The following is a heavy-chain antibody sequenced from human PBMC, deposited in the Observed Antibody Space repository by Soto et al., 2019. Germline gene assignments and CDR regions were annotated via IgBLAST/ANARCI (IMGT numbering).Heavy chain of an antibody. D-gene: IGHD1-1*01. CDR3: VRDGTKTLRDWFDP. V-gene: IGHV4-4*07. CDR1: GASISGFY. Sequence: SETLSLTCTVSGASISGFYWSWIRKSAGKGLEWIGRIYATGTSDYNPSLKSRVMMSVDTSKKQFSLKLRSVTAADTAVYYCVRDGTKTLRDWFDPWGQGISVTVSS. J-gene: IGHJ5*02. CDR2: IYATGTS.